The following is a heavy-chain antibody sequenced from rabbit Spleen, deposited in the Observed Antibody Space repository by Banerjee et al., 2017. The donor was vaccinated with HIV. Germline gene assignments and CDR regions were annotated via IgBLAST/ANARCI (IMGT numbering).Heavy chain of an antibody. D-gene: IGHD2-1*01. CDR1: GFDFSNYG. CDR2: IEPIFGRT. Sequence: QEQLVESGGGLVQPGGSLKLSCTASGFDFSNYGVTWVRQAPGKGLEWIGYIEPIFGRTYYANWVNGRFTVSSHNAQNTLYLQLNSLTAADTATYFCVRDLGYDDYSEKGYFNLWGQGTLVTVS. CDR3: VRDLGYDDYSEKGYFNL. J-gene: IGHJ4*01. V-gene: IGHV1S47*01.